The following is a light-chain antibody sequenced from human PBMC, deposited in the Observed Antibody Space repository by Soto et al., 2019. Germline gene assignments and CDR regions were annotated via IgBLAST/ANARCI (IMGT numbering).Light chain of an antibody. CDR1: QSISTW. J-gene: IGKJ2*02. Sequence: DIQMTQFPSTLSASIGDRVTITCRASQSISTWLAWYQQKAGKAPKLLIYTASSLETGVPSRFSGSGSGTEFTLTISSLQPDDFATYYCQHYNRYSPCTFGQGTRLEIK. V-gene: IGKV1-5*03. CDR3: QHYNRYSPCT. CDR2: TAS.